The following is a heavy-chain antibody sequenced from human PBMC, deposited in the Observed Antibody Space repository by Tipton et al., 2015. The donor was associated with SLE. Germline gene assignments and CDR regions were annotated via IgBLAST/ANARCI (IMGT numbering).Heavy chain of an antibody. V-gene: IGHV1-2*02. CDR1: GYTFIGYY. Sequence: QSGAEVKKPGASVKVSCKASGYTFIGYYFHWVRRAPGQGLEWMGWINPNSGGTNYAQKFQGRVTMTRDTSISTAYMELSRLRSDDTAVYYCARRSSSSDAFDIWGQGTMVTVSS. J-gene: IGHJ3*02. CDR3: ARRSSSSDAFDI. D-gene: IGHD6-13*01. CDR2: INPNSGGT.